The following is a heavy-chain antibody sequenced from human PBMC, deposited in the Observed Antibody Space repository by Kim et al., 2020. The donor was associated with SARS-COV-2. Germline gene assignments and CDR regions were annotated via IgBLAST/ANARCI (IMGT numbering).Heavy chain of an antibody. Sequence: SETLSLTCTVSGGSVSSGSYYWSWIRQPPGKGLEWIGYIYYSGSTNYNPSLKSRVTISVDTSKNQFSLKLSSVTAADTAVYYCAREASAADNYYYYGMDVWGQGTTVTVSS. D-gene: IGHD6-13*01. V-gene: IGHV4-61*01. J-gene: IGHJ6*02. CDR3: AREASAADNYYYYGMDV. CDR1: GGSVSSGSYY. CDR2: IYYSGST.